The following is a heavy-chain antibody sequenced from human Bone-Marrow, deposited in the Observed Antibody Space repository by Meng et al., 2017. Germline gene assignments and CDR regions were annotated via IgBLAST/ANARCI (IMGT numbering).Heavy chain of an antibody. CDR2: IKPKSGDT. D-gene: IGHD6-25*01. J-gene: IGHJ4*02. CDR1: AYNFPKYF. V-gene: IGHV1/OR15-1*04. Sequence: VQVVQAGAEGHKPGAQVNALCKPSAYNFPKYFVPWAPRGPGEELRWMEGIKPKSGDTHDAPKFQARVTMTGDTSISTAYGGLSGLRSEDTAMNGCARDDDISAAVKLFGDYWGQGTLVTVSS. CDR3: ARDDDISAAVKLFGDY.